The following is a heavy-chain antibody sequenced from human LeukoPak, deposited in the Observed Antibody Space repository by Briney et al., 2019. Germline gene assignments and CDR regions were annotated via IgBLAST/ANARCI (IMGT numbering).Heavy chain of an antibody. V-gene: IGHV4-59*08. D-gene: IGHD3-22*01. J-gene: IGHJ4*02. CDR2: IYYSGST. Sequence: PSETLSLTGSVSGGSFSSYYWSWIRQPPGQGLEWIGYIYYSGSTNYNPSLKSRVSISINTSKNQFSLNLTSVTAADTAVYYCARGMYYYDGSGDYWGQGTLVTVSS. CDR1: GGSFSSYY. CDR3: ARGMYYYDGSGDY.